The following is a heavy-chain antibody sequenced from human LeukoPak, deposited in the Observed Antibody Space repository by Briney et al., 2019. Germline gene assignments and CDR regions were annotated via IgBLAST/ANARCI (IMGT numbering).Heavy chain of an antibody. CDR1: GYTFTGYY. Sequence: GASVKVSCKASGYTFTGYYMHWVRQAPGQGLEWIVWVNPNSGASHWTHKFQGRVTMTGDTSVSTGYMELTSLRSDDTATYYCARLSGAYGEDDALDMWGQGTMVTVSS. CDR3: ARLSGAYGEDDALDM. V-gene: IGHV1-2*02. J-gene: IGHJ3*02. CDR2: VNPNSGAS. D-gene: IGHD4-17*01.